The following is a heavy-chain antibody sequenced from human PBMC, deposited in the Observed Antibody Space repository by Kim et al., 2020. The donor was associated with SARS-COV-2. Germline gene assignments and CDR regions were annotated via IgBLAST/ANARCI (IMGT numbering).Heavy chain of an antibody. CDR2: I. J-gene: IGHJ4*02. Sequence: IDYALSVRSRMTINPDTSKNQFSLQLNSLTPEETAVYYCAGGYTSGWSDYWGQGTLVTVSS. V-gene: IGHV6-1*01. CDR3: AGGYTSGWSDY. D-gene: IGHD6-19*01.